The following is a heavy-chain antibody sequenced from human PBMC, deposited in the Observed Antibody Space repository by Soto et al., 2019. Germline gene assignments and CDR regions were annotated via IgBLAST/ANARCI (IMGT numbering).Heavy chain of an antibody. D-gene: IGHD3-3*01. V-gene: IGHV3-7*03. CDR1: GFTFSSYW. J-gene: IGHJ6*02. CDR3: ARYDFWSGYSRARYYYYGMDV. CDR2: IKQDGSEK. Sequence: GESLKISCAASGFTFSSYWMSWVRQAPGKGLEWVANIKQDGSEKYYVDSVKGRFTISRDNAKNSLYLQMNSLRAEDTAVYYCARYDFWSGYSRARYYYYGMDVWGQGTTVTVSS.